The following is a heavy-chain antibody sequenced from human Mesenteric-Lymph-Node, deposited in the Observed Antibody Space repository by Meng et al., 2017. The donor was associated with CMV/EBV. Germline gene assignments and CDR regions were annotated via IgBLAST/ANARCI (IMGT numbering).Heavy chain of an antibody. V-gene: IGHV3-48*03. CDR1: GFTFANYE. D-gene: IGHD5-24*01. CDR2: ISTSGSTI. CDR3: ARWVLRDGYNGFDY. Sequence: GGSLRLSCTASGFTFANYEMNWVRQAPGKGLEWIAYISTSGSTIYYADSVKGRFTISRDNAKNTVYLQMNSLRAEDTAVYYCARWVLRDGYNGFDYWGQGTLVTVSS. J-gene: IGHJ4*02.